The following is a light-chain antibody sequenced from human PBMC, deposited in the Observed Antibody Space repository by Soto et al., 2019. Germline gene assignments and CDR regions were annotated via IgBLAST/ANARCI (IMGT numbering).Light chain of an antibody. V-gene: IGLV2-14*03. Sequence: QSVLTQPASVSGSPGQSTTMSCTGSSSDAGAYKYVSWYQQYPTKAPQLIMYDVNQRPSGVSNRFSGSKSGNTASLTISGLQVEDEAVYYCISFTSSNTYVFGSGTKVTVL. CDR3: ISFTSSNTYV. CDR2: DVN. J-gene: IGLJ1*01. CDR1: SSDAGAYKY.